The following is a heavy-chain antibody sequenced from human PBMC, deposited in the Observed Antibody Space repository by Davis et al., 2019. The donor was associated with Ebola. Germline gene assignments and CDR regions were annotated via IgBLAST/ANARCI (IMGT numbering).Heavy chain of an antibody. V-gene: IGHV4-59*01. CDR2: IYYSGST. D-gene: IGHD3-3*01. J-gene: IGHJ6*03. CDR1: GGSISSYY. Sequence: PSETLSLTCTVSGGSISSYYWSWIRQPPGKGLEWIGYIYYSGSTNYNPSLKSRVTISVDTSKNQFSLKLSSVTAADTAVYYCARVTGVYYDFWSGYSPSQHMDVWGKGTTVTVSS. CDR3: ARVTGVYYDFWSGYSPSQHMDV.